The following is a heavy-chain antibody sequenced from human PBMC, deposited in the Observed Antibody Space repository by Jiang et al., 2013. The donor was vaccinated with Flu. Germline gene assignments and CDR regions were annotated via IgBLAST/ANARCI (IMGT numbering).Heavy chain of an antibody. D-gene: IGHD3-10*01. CDR1: GFTFSSYG. Sequence: LESGGGVVQPGRSLRLSCAASGFTFSSYGMHWVRQAPGKGLEWVAVISYDGSNKYYADSVKGRFTISRDNSKNTLYLQMNSLRAEDTAVYYCAKIFPSGSGSYPNFDYWGQGTLVTVSS. CDR3: AKIFPSGSGSYPNFDY. V-gene: IGHV3-30*18. CDR2: ISYDGSNK. J-gene: IGHJ4*02.